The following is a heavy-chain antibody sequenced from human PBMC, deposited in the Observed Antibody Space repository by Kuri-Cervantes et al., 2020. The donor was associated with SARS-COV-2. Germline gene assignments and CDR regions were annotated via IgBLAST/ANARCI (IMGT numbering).Heavy chain of an antibody. V-gene: IGHV2-5*02. J-gene: IGHJ4*02. CDR1: GFSLSTSGVG. Sequence: SGPTLVKPTQTLTLTCTFSGFSLSTSGVGVGWIRQPPGKALEWLALIYWEDDKRYSPSLKSRLTITKDTSKNQVVLTLTNMDPVDTATYYFAHARGDTYYDFWSGYGAFDYWGQGTLVTVSS. CDR3: AHARGDTYYDFWSGYGAFDY. CDR2: IYWEDDK. D-gene: IGHD3-3*01.